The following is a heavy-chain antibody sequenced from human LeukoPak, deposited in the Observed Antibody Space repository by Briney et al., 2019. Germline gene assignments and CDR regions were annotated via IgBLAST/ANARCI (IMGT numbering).Heavy chain of an antibody. Sequence: TGGSLRLSCVASGFPFSSYWMTWVRQAPGKGPEWVSAISGSGGDTYYADSVKGRFTISRDNSKNTLYLQMNSLRAEDTAVYYCAKKGATTGDFDYWGQGTLVTVSS. V-gene: IGHV3-23*01. CDR2: ISGSGGDT. CDR3: AKKGATTGDFDY. D-gene: IGHD1-26*01. CDR1: GFPFSSYW. J-gene: IGHJ4*02.